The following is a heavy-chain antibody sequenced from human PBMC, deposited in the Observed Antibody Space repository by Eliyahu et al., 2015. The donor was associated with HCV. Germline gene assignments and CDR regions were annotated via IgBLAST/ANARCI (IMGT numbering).Heavy chain of an antibody. J-gene: IGHJ5*01. Sequence: EAQLVESGGGFVQPGGSLRLSCAASGFXFRSPWMTWVRQAPGTGLEWVANINQDGSKTYYVNSVKGRFSISRDNAKNSLYLQMNSLRAEDTAVYYCAGKNYYYDNEKGWFESWGQGALVTVSS. CDR1: GFXFRSPW. CDR3: AGKNYYYDNEKGWFES. V-gene: IGHV3-7*01. D-gene: IGHD3-22*01. CDR2: INQDGSKT.